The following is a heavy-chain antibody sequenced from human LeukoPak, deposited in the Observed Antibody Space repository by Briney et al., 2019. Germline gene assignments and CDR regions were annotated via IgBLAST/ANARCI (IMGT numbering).Heavy chain of an antibody. CDR3: ARAWRYRSSTSCYASDY. D-gene: IGHD2-2*01. CDR1: GYTFTGYY. Sequence: ASVKVSCKASGYTFTGYYMHWVRQATGQGLEWMGWMNPNSGNTGYAQKFQGRVTMTRNTSISTAYMELSSLRSEDTAVYYCARAWRYRSSTSCYASDYWGQGTLVTVSS. V-gene: IGHV1-8*02. J-gene: IGHJ4*02. CDR2: MNPNSGNT.